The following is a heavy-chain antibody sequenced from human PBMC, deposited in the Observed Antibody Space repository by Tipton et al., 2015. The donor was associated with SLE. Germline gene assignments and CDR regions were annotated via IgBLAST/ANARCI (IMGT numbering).Heavy chain of an antibody. D-gene: IGHD6-19*01. CDR3: AHSRGWILDC. CDR2: IYSSDDK. CDR1: GFSLSTSGVG. J-gene: IGHJ4*02. V-gene: IGHV2-5*01. Sequence: LVKPTETLTLTCTLSGFSLSTSGVGVGWVRQSPGKALEWLALIYSSDDKRYSPSLKNRLTISEDAYQNQVVLTMTHTGPLDTATYYCAHSRGWILDCWGQGTLVTVSS.